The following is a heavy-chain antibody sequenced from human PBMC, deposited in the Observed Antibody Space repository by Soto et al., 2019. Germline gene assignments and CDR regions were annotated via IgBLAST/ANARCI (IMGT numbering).Heavy chain of an antibody. CDR2: ISSSSSTI. CDR3: ARDRPSHDYGGKTGGYAFDR. V-gene: IGHV3-48*02. J-gene: IGHJ3*02. D-gene: IGHD4-17*01. CDR1: GFTFSSYS. Sequence: PGGSLRLSCAASGFTFSSYSMNWVRQAPGKGLEWVSYISSSSSTIYYADSVKGRFTISRDNAKNSLYLQMNSLRDEDTAVYFCARDRPSHDYGGKTGGYAFDRWGQGIMVTV.